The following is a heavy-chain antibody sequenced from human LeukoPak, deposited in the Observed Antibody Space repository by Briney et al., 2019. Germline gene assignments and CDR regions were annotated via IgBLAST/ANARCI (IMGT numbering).Heavy chain of an antibody. J-gene: IGHJ4*02. CDR3: ARSGIAAAGFDY. CDR2: IYYSGST. D-gene: IGHD6-13*01. Sequence: SETLSLTCTVSGGSISSGGYYWSWIRQHPGEGLEWIGYIYYSGSTYYNPSLKSRVTISVDTSKNQFSLKLSSVTAADTAVYYCARSGIAAAGFDYWGQGTLVTVSS. V-gene: IGHV4-31*03. CDR1: GGSISSGGYY.